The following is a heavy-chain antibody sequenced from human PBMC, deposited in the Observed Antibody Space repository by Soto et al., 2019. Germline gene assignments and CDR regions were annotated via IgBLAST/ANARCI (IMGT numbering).Heavy chain of an antibody. CDR3: AKFVWLPVSVYFDS. J-gene: IGHJ4*02. V-gene: IGHV3-23*01. CDR2: ITDTGSHT. CDR1: GFTFGSYA. Sequence: EVQLLESGGGLVQPGGSLRLSCAASGFTFGSYAMNWVRQAPGKGLEWLSTITDTGSHTYYADSVRGRFTTSRDNCKSTLYLQLSSLRAEDTAVYYCAKFVWLPVSVYFDSWGQGILVTVS. D-gene: IGHD5-12*01.